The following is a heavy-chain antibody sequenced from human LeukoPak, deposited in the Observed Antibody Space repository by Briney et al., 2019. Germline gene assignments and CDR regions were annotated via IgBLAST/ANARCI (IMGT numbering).Heavy chain of an antibody. J-gene: IGHJ4*02. CDR2: IYYSGNT. Sequence: PSETLSLTCTVSGGSISSSGYYWGWIRQPPGKGLEWIGSIYYSGNTYYNPSLKSRVTISVDTSKNQFSLKLSSVTAADTAVYYCARTVVTDRGGYWGQGTLVTVSS. V-gene: IGHV4-39*01. D-gene: IGHD2-21*02. CDR1: GGSISSSGYY. CDR3: ARTVVTDRGGY.